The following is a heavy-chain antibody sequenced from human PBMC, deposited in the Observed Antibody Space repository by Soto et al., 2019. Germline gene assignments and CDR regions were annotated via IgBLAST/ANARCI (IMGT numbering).Heavy chain of an antibody. CDR3: AQEGAPGGLLEF. CDR1: GVTFSSYG. V-gene: IGHV1-69*06. J-gene: IGHJ3*01. D-gene: IGHD1-1*01. Sequence: QVQLVQSVAEVKKHGSSVKVSCKASGVTFSSYGIIWVRQAPGPALEWLGGIIPLFGTAKYAQKFQGSVTITADKSTNTSYMAVTSLRSEDTAVYYCAQEGAPGGLLEFWGQGTMVSFSA. CDR2: IIPLFGTA.